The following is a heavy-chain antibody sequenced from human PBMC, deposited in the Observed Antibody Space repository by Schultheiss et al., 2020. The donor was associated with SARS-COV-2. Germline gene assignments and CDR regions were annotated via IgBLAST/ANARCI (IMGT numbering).Heavy chain of an antibody. D-gene: IGHD3-10*01. CDR1: GYSISSGYY. Sequence: SQTLSLTCAVSGYSISSGYYWGWIRQHPGKGLEWIGYIYYSRSTYYNPSLKSRVTISVDTSKTQFSLKLSSVTAADTAVYYCARDSYASWAPAWSSDVYGMDVWGQGTTVTVSS. V-gene: IGHV4-31*11. J-gene: IGHJ6*02. CDR2: IYYSRST. CDR3: ARDSYASWAPAWSSDVYGMDV.